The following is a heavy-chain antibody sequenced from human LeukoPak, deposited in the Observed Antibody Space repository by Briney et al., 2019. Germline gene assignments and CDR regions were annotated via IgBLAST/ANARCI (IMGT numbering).Heavy chain of an antibody. Sequence: SETLSLTCAVYGESFSGYYWNWIRQPAGKGLDWIGRIYSSGSTNYNPSLKSRVTMSVDTSKNQFSLKLSSVTAADTAVYYCARAYCSGGSCYSGFDYWGQGTLVTVSS. D-gene: IGHD2-15*01. V-gene: IGHV4-59*10. CDR2: IYSSGST. CDR3: ARAYCSGGSCYSGFDY. J-gene: IGHJ4*02. CDR1: GESFSGYY.